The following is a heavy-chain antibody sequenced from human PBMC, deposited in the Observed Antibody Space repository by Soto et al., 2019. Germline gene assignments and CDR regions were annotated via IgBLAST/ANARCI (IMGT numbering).Heavy chain of an antibody. CDR1: GFSFENYG. CDR3: ANLWGDGYNLGQDYNGMDV. V-gene: IGHV3-33*06. Sequence: QVQMVESGGGVVQPGRSLRLSCAASGFSFENYGMHWVRQAPGRGLEWVAIIWYDGSLQYYAAAVKGRFTISRDNSKNNPYLEMNSLRAEDTAVYYCANLWGDGYNLGQDYNGMDVWGQGTTVIVSS. D-gene: IGHD5-12*01. J-gene: IGHJ6*02. CDR2: IWYDGSLQ.